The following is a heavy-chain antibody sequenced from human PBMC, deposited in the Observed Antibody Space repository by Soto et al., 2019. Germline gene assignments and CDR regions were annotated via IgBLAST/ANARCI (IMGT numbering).Heavy chain of an antibody. CDR1: GFTFGNYW. CDR2: MTSDGRTT. J-gene: IGHJ4*02. Sequence: GGSLRLSCAASGFTFGNYWMHWVRQAPGKGPEWVSRMTSDGRTTQYADSVKGRFTVSRDNAKNTLYLQMNSLRAEDTAVYYCARAEVDYWGPGTLVTVSS. CDR3: ARAEVDY. V-gene: IGHV3-74*03.